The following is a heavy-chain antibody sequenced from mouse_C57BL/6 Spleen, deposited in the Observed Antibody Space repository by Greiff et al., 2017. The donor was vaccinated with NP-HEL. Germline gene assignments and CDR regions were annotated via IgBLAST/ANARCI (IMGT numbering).Heavy chain of an antibody. Sequence: QVQLKESGPGLVQPSQSLSITCTVSGFSLTSYGVHGVRQSPGKGLEWLGVIWSGGSTDYNAAFISRLSISKDNSKSQVFFKMNSLQADDTAIYYCARWYYYGSSNAMDYWGQGTSVTVSS. D-gene: IGHD1-1*01. CDR3: ARWYYYGSSNAMDY. CDR1: GFSLTSYG. CDR2: IWSGGST. V-gene: IGHV2-2*01. J-gene: IGHJ4*01.